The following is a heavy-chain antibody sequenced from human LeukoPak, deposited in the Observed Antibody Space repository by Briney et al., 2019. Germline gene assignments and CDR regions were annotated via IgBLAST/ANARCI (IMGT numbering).Heavy chain of an antibody. CDR1: GFTFSSYA. Sequence: GVSLRLSCAASGFTFSSYAMHWVRQAPGKGLEWVAVISYDGSNKYYADSVKGRFTISRDNSKNTLYLQMNSLRAEDTAVYYCARDVYSSSSLFPLLYYYYGMDVWGQGTTVTVSS. CDR2: ISYDGSNK. CDR3: ARDVYSSSSLFPLLYYYYGMDV. J-gene: IGHJ6*02. D-gene: IGHD6-6*01. V-gene: IGHV3-30-3*01.